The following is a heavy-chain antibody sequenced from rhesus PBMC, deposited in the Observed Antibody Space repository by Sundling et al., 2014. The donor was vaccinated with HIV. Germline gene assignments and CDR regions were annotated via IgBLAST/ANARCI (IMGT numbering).Heavy chain of an antibody. CDR2: ITGSSGST. D-gene: IGHD2-21*01. CDR1: GETIINYY. J-gene: IGHJ4*01. Sequence: QVQLQESGPGLVKPSETLSLMCAVSGETIINYYWNWIRQPPGKGLEWIGYITGSSGSTDYNPSLKSRVTISTDTSKNQFSLKLSSVTAADTAVYYCATLYWLGRWKFDYWGQGVLVTVSS. CDR3: ATLYWLGRWKFDY. V-gene: IGHV4-165*01.